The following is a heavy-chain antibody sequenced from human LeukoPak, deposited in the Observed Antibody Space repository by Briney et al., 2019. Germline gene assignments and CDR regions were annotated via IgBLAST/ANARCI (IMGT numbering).Heavy chain of an antibody. J-gene: IGHJ4*02. CDR3: ARGGYSYGVIDY. D-gene: IGHD5-18*01. CDR2: IYYSGST. V-gene: IGHV4-59*01. Sequence: SETLSLTCTVSGGSIGSYYWSWIRQPPGKGLEWIGYIYYSGSTNYNPSLKSRVTISVDTSKNQFSLKLSSVTAADTAMYYCARGGYSYGVIDYWGQGTLVTVSS. CDR1: GGSIGSYY.